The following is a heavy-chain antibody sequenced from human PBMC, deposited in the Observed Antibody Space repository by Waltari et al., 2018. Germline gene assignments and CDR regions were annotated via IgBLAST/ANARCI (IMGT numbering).Heavy chain of an antibody. Sequence: QVQLVESGGGVVQPGRSLRLSCAASGFTFSSYAMHWVRQAPGKGLEGVAVISYDGSNKYDAASVKGRFTISRDNSKNTLYLQMNSLRAEDTAVYYCARVQQGVITTFGIDYWGQGTLVTVSS. CDR1: GFTFSSYA. V-gene: IGHV3-30*01. D-gene: IGHD3-22*01. J-gene: IGHJ4*02. CDR2: ISYDGSNK. CDR3: ARVQQGVITTFGIDY.